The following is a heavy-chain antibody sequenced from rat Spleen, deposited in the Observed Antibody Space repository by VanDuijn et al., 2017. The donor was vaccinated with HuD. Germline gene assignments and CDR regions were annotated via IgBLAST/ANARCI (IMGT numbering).Heavy chain of an antibody. D-gene: IGHD1-4*01. CDR2: ISYYGSST. J-gene: IGHJ3*01. CDR1: GFSFSDYY. V-gene: IGHV5-29*01. CDR3: ARPGSDWAFVY. Sequence: EVQLVESDGGLVQPGRSLKLSCAAAGFSFSDYYMAWVRQAPTKGLEWVAMISYYGSSTYYRDSVKDRFTISRDNAKSTLYLQMNSLRSEDTATYYCARPGSDWAFVYWGQGTLVTVSS.